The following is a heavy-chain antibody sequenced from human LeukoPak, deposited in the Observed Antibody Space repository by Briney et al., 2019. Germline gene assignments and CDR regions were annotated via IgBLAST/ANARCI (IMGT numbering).Heavy chain of an antibody. D-gene: IGHD3-22*01. CDR1: GFTFSGYS. J-gene: IGHJ3*02. Sequence: PGGSLRLSCAVSGFTFSGYSMKWVRQAPGKGLEWVSYISSSSATIYHADSVKGRFTVSRDNAKNSLYLQMDSLRVEDTAVYYCATDREDYDSSGYYLSDAFDIWGQGTMFTVSS. CDR3: ATDREDYDSSGYYLSDAFDI. V-gene: IGHV3-48*01. CDR2: ISSSSATI.